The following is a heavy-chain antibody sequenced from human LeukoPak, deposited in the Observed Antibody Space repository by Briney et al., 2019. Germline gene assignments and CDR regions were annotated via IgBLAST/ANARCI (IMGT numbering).Heavy chain of an antibody. D-gene: IGHD6-25*01. CDR3: ARQLPTAAADTRGYFDY. CDR1: GGSIGNADYY. V-gene: IGHV4-39*01. J-gene: IGHJ4*01. Sequence: SETLSLTCSVSGGSIGNADYYWGWIRQAPGKGLEWIGSIFYGGNNHYNPSLKSRATISVDTSKNQFSLKVTPVTAADAAVYYCARQLPTAAADTRGYFDYWGQGTVVTVSS. CDR2: IFYGGNN.